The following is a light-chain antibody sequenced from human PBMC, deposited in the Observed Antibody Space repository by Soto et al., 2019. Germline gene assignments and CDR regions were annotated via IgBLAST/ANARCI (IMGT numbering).Light chain of an antibody. CDR2: GAS. J-gene: IGKJ3*01. Sequence: DIQMTQSPSSLSASVGDRVTISCRASQTIKSYLNWYQHKPWKAPQLLISGASSLQGGVPSRFSGTASGQEVTLTISSLQPEDLATYFCQQCYDTPDTFGPGTKVDLK. CDR3: QQCYDTPDT. V-gene: IGKV1-39*01. CDR1: QTIKSY.